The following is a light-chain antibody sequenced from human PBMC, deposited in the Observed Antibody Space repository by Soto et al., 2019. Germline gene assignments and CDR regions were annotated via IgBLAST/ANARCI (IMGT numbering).Light chain of an antibody. CDR3: QKYNSAPFT. J-gene: IGKJ3*01. CDR2: AAS. Sequence: DIQMTQSPSSLSASVGDRVTITCRASQGISNYLAWYQQKPGKVPKLLIYAASTLQSGVPSRFSGRGSVTDFTRPISSLQPEGVETYYCQKYNSAPFTFGPGTKVDIK. CDR1: QGISNY. V-gene: IGKV1-27*01.